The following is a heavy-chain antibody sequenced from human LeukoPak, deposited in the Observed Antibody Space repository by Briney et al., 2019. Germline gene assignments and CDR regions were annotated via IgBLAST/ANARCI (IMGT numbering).Heavy chain of an antibody. D-gene: IGHD3-16*02. CDR1: GGSISSSSYY. V-gene: IGHV4-39*07. J-gene: IGHJ4*02. CDR2: IYYSGST. Sequence: PSETLSLTCTVSGGSISSSSYYWGWIRQPPGKGLEWIGSIYYSGSTYYNPSLKSRVTISVDTSKNQFSLKLSSVTAADTAVYYCARVSDGQIDRHFDYWGQGTLVTVSS. CDR3: ARVSDGQIDRHFDY.